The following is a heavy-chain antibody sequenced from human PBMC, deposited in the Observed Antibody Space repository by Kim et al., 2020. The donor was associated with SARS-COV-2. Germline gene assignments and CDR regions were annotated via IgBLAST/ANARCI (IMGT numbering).Heavy chain of an antibody. D-gene: IGHD6-6*01. J-gene: IGHJ4*02. CDR3: ARHYSSSPFDY. V-gene: IGHV4-39*01. Sequence: TYYNPSLKSRVTISVDTSKNQFSLKLSSVTAADTAVYYYARHYSSSPFDYWGQGTLVTVSS. CDR2: T.